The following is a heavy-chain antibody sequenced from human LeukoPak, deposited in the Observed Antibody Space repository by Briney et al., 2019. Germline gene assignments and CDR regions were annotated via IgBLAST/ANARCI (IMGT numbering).Heavy chain of an antibody. J-gene: IGHJ6*02. D-gene: IGHD2/OR15-2a*01. Sequence: GASVKVSCKASGYTFTSYGISWVRQAPGQGLEWMGWISAYNGNTNYAQKLQGRVTMTTDTSTSTAYMELRSLRSDDTAVYYCARDGLLSSDFPGYYYYGMDVWGQGTTVTVSS. CDR3: ARDGLLSSDFPGYYYYGMDV. V-gene: IGHV1-18*01. CDR2: ISAYNGNT. CDR1: GYTFTSYG.